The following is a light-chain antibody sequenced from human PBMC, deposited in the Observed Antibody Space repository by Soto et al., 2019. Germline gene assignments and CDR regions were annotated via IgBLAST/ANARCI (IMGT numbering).Light chain of an antibody. J-gene: IGLJ2*01. CDR1: SSDVGGYNY. V-gene: IGLV2-14*01. CDR3: SSYTGSNTPVV. CDR2: DVS. Sequence: QSVLTQPASVSGSPGQSITISCTGTSSDVGGYNYVSWYQQHAGKAPNLIIFDVSNRPSGVSNRFSGSKSGNSASLTISGLQAEDEADYYCSSYTGSNTPVVFGGGTKLTVL.